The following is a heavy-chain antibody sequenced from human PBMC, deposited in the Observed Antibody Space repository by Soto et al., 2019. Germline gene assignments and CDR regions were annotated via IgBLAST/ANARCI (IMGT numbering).Heavy chain of an antibody. V-gene: IGHV3-30-3*01. CDR3: ARYQTGITTTGGGRIDY. CDR2: ISYDGSNK. Sequence: QVQLVESGGGAVQPGRSLRLSCAASGFTFSSHAMHWVRQAPGKGLECVAIISYDGSNKYYGDSVRGRLTISRDNSKNTIYLQMNSLRAEATAVYYCARYQTGITTTGGGRIDYWGQGTLVTVSS. CDR1: GFTFSSHA. J-gene: IGHJ4*02. D-gene: IGHD6-13*01.